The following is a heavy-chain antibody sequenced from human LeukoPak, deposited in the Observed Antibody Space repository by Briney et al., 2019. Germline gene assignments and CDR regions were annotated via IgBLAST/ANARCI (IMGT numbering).Heavy chain of an antibody. CDR1: GCTFSSYA. J-gene: IGHJ4*02. CDR3: AKVETSGGANCYALDY. D-gene: IGHD2-2*01. CDR2: TSGSDGST. V-gene: IGHV3-23*01. Sequence: GGSLRLSCAASGCTFSSYAMTWVRQAPDKGLEWVSATSGSDGSTYYADSVKGRFTISRDDSQNTLYLQMNSLSAEDTAVYYCAKVETSGGANCYALDYWGQGTLVTVSS.